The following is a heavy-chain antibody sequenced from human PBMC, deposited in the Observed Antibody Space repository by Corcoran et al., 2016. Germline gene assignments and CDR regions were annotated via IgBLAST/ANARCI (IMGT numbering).Heavy chain of an antibody. CDR2: IIPIFGTA. CDR1: GGTFSSYA. D-gene: IGHD3-3*01. V-gene: IGHV1-69*01. Sequence: QVQLVQSGAEVKKPGSSVKVSCKASGGTFSSYAISWVRQAPGQGLEWMGGIIPIFGTANYAQKFQGRVTITADESTSTAYMELSSLSSEDTAVYYCARVSQQSVWSGYYYYGMDVWGQGTTVTVS. CDR3: ARVSQQSVWSGYYYYGMDV. J-gene: IGHJ6*02.